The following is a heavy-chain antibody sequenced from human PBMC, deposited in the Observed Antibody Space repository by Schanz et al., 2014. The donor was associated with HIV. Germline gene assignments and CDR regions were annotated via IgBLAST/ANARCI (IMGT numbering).Heavy chain of an antibody. CDR3: VTEQYSTISA. V-gene: IGHV3-21*02. J-gene: IGHJ5*02. Sequence: EVQLEESGGGLVKPGGSLRLSCAASGFTFSIYSMNWVRQAPGKGLEWVSSISSDSSYIFYADSVKGRFTISRDNSRNILYLQMSNLRAEDTALYYCVTEQYSTISAWGQGALVIVSS. D-gene: IGHD2-15*01. CDR1: GFTFSIYS. CDR2: ISSDSSYI.